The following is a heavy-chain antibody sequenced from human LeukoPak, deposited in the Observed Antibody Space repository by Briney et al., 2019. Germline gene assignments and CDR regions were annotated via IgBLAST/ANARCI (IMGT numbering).Heavy chain of an antibody. V-gene: IGHV3-15*01. Sequence: GGSLRLSCAASGFTFSNAWVSWVRQAPGKGLEWVGRIKSKTDGGTKDYAAPVKGRFTISRDDSKNTLYLQMNSLKTEDTAVYYCTTAPIAAAGGWRQGTLVTVSS. J-gene: IGHJ4*02. CDR1: GFTFSNAW. CDR3: TTAPIAAAGG. D-gene: IGHD6-13*01. CDR2: IKSKTDGGTK.